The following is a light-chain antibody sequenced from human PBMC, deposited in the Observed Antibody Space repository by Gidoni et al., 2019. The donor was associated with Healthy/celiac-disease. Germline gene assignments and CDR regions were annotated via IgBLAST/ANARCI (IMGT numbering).Light chain of an antibody. V-gene: IGKV1-39*01. J-gene: IGKJ1*01. CDR2: AAS. CDR1: QSISSY. CDR3: QQGYSTLWT. Sequence: DIQMTESPSSLSASVGDRVTITCRASQSISSYLYWYQQKPGKAPKLLIYAASSLQSGVPSRFSGSGSGTDFTLTISSLQPEDFATYYCQQGYSTLWTFGQGTKVEI.